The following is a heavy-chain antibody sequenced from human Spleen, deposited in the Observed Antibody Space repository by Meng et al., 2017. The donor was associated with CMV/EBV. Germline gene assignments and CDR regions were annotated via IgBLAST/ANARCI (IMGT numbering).Heavy chain of an antibody. CDR1: GFTFDDYA. V-gene: IGHV3-9*01. CDR3: AGIAAAGTSKAYYYGMDV. D-gene: IGHD6-13*01. CDR2: ISWNSGSI. Sequence: LSLTCAASGFTFDDYAMHWVRQAPGKGLEWVSGISWNSGSIGYADSVRGRFTISRDNAKNSLYLQMNSLRAEDTAVYYCAGIAAAGTSKAYYYGMDVWGQGTTVTVSS. J-gene: IGHJ6*02.